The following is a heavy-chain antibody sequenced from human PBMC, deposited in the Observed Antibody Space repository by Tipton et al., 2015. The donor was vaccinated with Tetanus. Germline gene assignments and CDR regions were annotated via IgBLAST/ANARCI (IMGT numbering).Heavy chain of an antibody. D-gene: IGHD3-22*01. Sequence: SLRLSCAASGFTFTDYPMGWVRQAPGKGLEWVSTISVSGGSKFYADSVKGRFTISRDNSKNTLYLQMDSLRADDTAVLYCARWLRRNDRSFRPTVGYYGMDAWGQGTSVTVSS. CDR1: GFTFTDYP. CDR3: ARWLRRNDRSFRPTVGYYGMDA. V-gene: IGHV3-23*01. J-gene: IGHJ6*02. CDR2: ISVSGGSK.